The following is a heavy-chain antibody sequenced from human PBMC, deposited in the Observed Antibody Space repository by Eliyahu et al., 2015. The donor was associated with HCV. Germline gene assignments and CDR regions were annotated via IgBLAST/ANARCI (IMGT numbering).Heavy chain of an antibody. CDR2: IYHSRSP. CDR3: TRGFDGGGGFDP. V-gene: IGHV4-39*07. J-gene: IGHJ5*02. D-gene: IGHD2-21*01. Sequence: QLQPLESGPRLVKPSETLSLTCSVSGDSIRRSTYYWGWVRQPPGKGLEWIGSIYHSRSPYYNPSLESRVTISIDTSNNHFSLRLTSLTAADTAMYFCTRGFDGGGGFDPWGQGTLVTVSS. CDR1: GDSIRRSTYY.